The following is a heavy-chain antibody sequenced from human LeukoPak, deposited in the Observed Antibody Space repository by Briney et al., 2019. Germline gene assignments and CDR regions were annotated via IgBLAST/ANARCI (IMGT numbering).Heavy chain of an antibody. CDR1: GYTFTSYD. J-gene: IGHJ6*02. CDR2: MNPNSGNT. CDR3: ARGQDIVVVPAASDYYYYGMDV. Sequence: ASVKVSCKASGYTFTSYDINWVRQATGQGLEWMGWMNPNSGNTGYAQKFQGRVTMTRNTSISTAYMELSSLRSEDTAVYYCARGQDIVVVPAASDYYYYGMDVWGQGTTVTVSS. D-gene: IGHD2-2*01. V-gene: IGHV1-8*01.